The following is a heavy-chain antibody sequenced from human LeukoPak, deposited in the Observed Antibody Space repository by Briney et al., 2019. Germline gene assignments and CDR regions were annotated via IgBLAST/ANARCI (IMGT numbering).Heavy chain of an antibody. J-gene: IGHJ5*02. CDR1: GGSISSGSYY. Sequence: SETLSLTCTVSGGSISSGSYYWSWIRQSPGKGLEWIGYIYYSGSTNYNPSLKSRVTISVDTSKNQFSLKLSSVTAADTAVYYCAREMRHPEQWLAPNWFDPWGQGTLVTVSS. V-gene: IGHV4-61*01. CDR2: IYYSGST. CDR3: AREMRHPEQWLAPNWFDP. D-gene: IGHD6-19*01.